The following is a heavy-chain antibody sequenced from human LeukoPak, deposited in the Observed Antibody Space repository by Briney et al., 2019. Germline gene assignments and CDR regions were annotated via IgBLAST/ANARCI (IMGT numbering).Heavy chain of an antibody. Sequence: PGGSLRLSCVASGFNFSDYEMSWVRQAPGKGLEWVSYISSAGSNKYHSDSVRGRFTISRDNAKNSLYLQMNSLRGEDSGVYYCARYYGSGTYSFYYYYMDVWGKGTTVTISS. CDR1: GFNFSDYE. D-gene: IGHD3-10*01. V-gene: IGHV3-48*03. J-gene: IGHJ6*03. CDR2: ISSAGSNK. CDR3: ARYYGSGTYSFYYYYMDV.